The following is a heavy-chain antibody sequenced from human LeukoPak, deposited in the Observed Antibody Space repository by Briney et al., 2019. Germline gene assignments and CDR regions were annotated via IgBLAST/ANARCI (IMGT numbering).Heavy chain of an antibody. J-gene: IGHJ4*02. CDR2: IYYSGST. V-gene: IGHV4-39*07. CDR3: ARDSGLWFGVLLGVFDY. CDR1: GGSISSSSYY. D-gene: IGHD3-10*01. Sequence: PSETLSLTCTVSGGSISSSSYYWGWIRQPPGKGLEWIGSIYYSGSTYYNPSLKSRVTISVDTSKNQFSLKLSSVTAADTAVYYCARDSGLWFGVLLGVFDYWGQGTLVTVSS.